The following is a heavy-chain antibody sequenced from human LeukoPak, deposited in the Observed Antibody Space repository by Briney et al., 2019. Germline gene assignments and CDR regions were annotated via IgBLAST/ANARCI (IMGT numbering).Heavy chain of an antibody. Sequence: SETLSLTCTVSGGSISSGDYYWSWLRQPPGKGLEWIGYIYYSGSTYYNPSLKSRVTISVDTSKNQFSLKLSSVTAADTAVYYCASTYDFWSGYYSGPLDYWGQGTLVTVSS. CDR3: ASTYDFWSGYYSGPLDY. D-gene: IGHD3-3*01. J-gene: IGHJ4*02. V-gene: IGHV4-30-4*08. CDR1: GGSISSGDYY. CDR2: IYYSGST.